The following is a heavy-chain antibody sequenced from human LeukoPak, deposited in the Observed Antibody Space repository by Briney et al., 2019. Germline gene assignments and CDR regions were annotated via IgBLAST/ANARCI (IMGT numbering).Heavy chain of an antibody. V-gene: IGHV1-46*01. CDR3: ARAPPITRGPFDP. Sequence: ASVKVSCKASGYTFTSYYMHWVRQAPGQGLEWMGIINPSGFSTTYAQKFQGRVTMTRDTSTSTVYMELSSLRSEDTAVYYCARAPPITRGPFDPWGQGTLVTVSS. D-gene: IGHD3-10*01. CDR2: INPSGFST. J-gene: IGHJ5*02. CDR1: GYTFTSYY.